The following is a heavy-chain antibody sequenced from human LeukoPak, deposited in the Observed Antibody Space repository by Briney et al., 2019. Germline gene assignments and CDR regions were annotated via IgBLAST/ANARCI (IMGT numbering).Heavy chain of an antibody. CDR3: ARQFSPGAFDI. J-gene: IGHJ3*02. V-gene: IGHV4-61*02. D-gene: IGHD2/OR15-2a*01. CDR2: VYGSGIT. Sequence: PSETLSLTCTVSGGSISSSSYSWSWIRQPAGKGLEWIGRIYVYGSGITNYNPSLKSRVTISVDTSKNHFSLKLTSVTAADTAMYFCARQFSPGAFDIWGQGTMVTVSS. CDR1: GGSISSSSYS.